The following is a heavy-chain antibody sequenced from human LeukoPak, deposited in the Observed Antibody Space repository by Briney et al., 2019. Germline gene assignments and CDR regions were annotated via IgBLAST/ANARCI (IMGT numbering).Heavy chain of an antibody. CDR3: ARRDSSSLIDY. CDR2: VSYDGSRR. CDR1: GFTFTNYA. D-gene: IGHD6-6*01. J-gene: IGHJ4*02. V-gene: IGHV3-30*01. Sequence: GGSLRLSCAASGFTFTNYAMHWVRQAPGKGLEWVAVVSYDGSRRYYADSVKGRFTISRDNSKNTLYLRMDSLRAEDTAVYYCARRDSSSLIDYWGQGTLVTVSS.